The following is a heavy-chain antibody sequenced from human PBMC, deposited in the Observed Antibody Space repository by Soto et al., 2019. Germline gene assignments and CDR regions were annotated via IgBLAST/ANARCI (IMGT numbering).Heavy chain of an antibody. J-gene: IGHJ4*02. CDR3: AKVFYSGSKGYFDF. Sequence: PGGSLRLSCAASGFTFTSYAMNWVRQAPGKGLEWVSTIGGSSGNTYYADSVKGRFTISKDNSKNTVYLQMNSLRAEDTAVYYCAKVFYSGSKGYFDFWGQGTLVTVSS. CDR1: GFTFTSYA. D-gene: IGHD1-26*01. CDR2: IGGSSGNT. V-gene: IGHV3-23*01.